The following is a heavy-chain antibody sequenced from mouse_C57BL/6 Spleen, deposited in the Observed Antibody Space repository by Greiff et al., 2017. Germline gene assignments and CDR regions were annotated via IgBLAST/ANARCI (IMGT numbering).Heavy chain of an antibody. CDR2: IYPRSGNT. Sequence: QVQLQQSGAELARPGASVKLSCKASGYTFTSYGISWVKQRPGQGLEWIGEIYPRSGNTYYNEKFKGKATMTADKSSSTGYMELRSLTSEDSAVDYGARENNGSGPYAMDYWGQGTSVTVSS. CDR1: GYTFTSYG. J-gene: IGHJ4*01. V-gene: IGHV1-81*01. D-gene: IGHD1-1*01. CDR3: ARENNGSGPYAMDY.